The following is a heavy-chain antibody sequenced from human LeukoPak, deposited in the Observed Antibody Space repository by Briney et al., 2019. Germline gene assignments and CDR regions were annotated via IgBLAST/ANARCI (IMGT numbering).Heavy chain of an antibody. CDR2: INPNTGGT. J-gene: IGHJ4*02. Sequence: ASVKVSCKASGYTFTGYYIHWMRQAPGQGLEWVGWINPNTGGTNCAQKLHYRVTMTRDTSISTAYMELSRLRFDDTAVYYCARSPQILTGENFDYWGQGTLVTVSS. D-gene: IGHD3-9*01. V-gene: IGHV1-2*02. CDR1: GYTFTGYY. CDR3: ARSPQILTGENFDY.